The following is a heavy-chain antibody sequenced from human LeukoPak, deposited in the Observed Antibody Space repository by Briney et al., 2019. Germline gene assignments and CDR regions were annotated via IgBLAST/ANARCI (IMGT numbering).Heavy chain of an antibody. CDR1: GFTFSDYY. D-gene: IGHD6-13*01. CDR2: ISSSGSTI. Sequence: GGSLRLSCAASGFTFSDYYMSWIRQAPGKGLEWVSYISSSGSTIYYADSRKGRFTISRDNSKNTLHLQMNSLRAEDTAVYYCKKARQQLVLFSDGGEPINWFDPWGQGTLVTVSS. J-gene: IGHJ5*02. CDR3: KKARQQLVLFSDGGEPINWFDP. V-gene: IGHV3-11*04.